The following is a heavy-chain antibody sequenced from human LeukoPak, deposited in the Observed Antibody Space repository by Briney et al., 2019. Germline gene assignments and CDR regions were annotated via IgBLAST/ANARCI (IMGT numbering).Heavy chain of an antibody. J-gene: IGHJ4*02. CDR1: GFTFDDYA. V-gene: IGHV3-9*01. CDR3: ARDSPPDY. CDR2: ISWNSGSI. Sequence: GGSLRLSCAASGFTFDDYAMHWVRQAPGKGLEWVSGISWNSGSIGYADSVKGRFTISRDNAKNSLYLQMNSLRAEDTAVYYCARDSPPDYWGQGTLVTVSS.